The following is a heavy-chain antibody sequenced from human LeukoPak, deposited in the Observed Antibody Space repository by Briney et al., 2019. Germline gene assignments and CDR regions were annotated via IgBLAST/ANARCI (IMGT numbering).Heavy chain of an antibody. CDR1: GYTFTGYY. CDR3: ARGSYYYGSGSYSPHYLN. D-gene: IGHD3-10*01. CDR2: INPNSGGT. J-gene: IGHJ4*02. V-gene: IGHV1-2*02. Sequence: ASVKVSCKASGYTFTGYYMHWVRQAPGQGFEWMGWINPNSGGTNYAQKFQGRVTMTRDTSISTAYMELSRLRSDDTAVYYCARGSYYYGSGSYSPHYLNWGQGTLVTVSS.